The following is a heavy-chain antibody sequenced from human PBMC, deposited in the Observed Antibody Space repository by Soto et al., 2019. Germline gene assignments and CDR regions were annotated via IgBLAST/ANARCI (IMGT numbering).Heavy chain of an antibody. CDR1: GFTFDDYA. Sequence: HPGGSLRLSCAASGFTFDDYAMHWVRQAPGKGLEWVSGISWNSGSIGYADSVKGRFTISRDNAKNSLYLQMNSLRAEDTALYYCAKDRNPDMVRGVIRDWGQGTLVTVSS. CDR3: AKDRNPDMVRGVIRD. V-gene: IGHV3-9*01. J-gene: IGHJ4*02. CDR2: ISWNSGSI. D-gene: IGHD3-10*01.